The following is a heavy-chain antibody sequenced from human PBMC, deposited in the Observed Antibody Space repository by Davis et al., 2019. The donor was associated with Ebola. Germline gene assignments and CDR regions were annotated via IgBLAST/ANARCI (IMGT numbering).Heavy chain of an antibody. CDR1: GYTFSDYY. V-gene: IGHV1-46*01. J-gene: IGHJ5*02. Sequence: ASVKVSCKASGYTFSDYYMHWVRQAPGQGLEWMGIINPSGGSTSYAQKFQGRVTITADESTSTAYMELSSLRSEDTAVYYCALRSPRLVRGGNWFDPWGQGTLVTVSS. CDR2: INPSGGST. D-gene: IGHD6-19*01. CDR3: ALRSPRLVRGGNWFDP.